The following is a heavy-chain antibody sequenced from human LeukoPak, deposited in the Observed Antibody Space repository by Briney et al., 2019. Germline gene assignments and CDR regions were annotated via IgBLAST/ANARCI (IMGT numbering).Heavy chain of an antibody. CDR2: ISDSGRSI. CDR1: GVTFSDYY. J-gene: IGHJ5*02. Sequence: PGGSLRLSCGVPGAPGVTFSDYYMSWIRQALGKGLEWISYISDSGRSISYGDSVKGRFTVSRDNAKNSLYLQMNSLRAEDTAVYYCARARGLGPAGWFDPWGQGTLVTVSS. CDR3: ARARGLGPAGWFDP. D-gene: IGHD3-10*01. V-gene: IGHV3-11*01.